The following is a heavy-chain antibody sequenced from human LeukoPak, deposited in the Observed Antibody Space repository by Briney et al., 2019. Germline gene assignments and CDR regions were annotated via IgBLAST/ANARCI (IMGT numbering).Heavy chain of an antibody. D-gene: IGHD6-6*01. V-gene: IGHV3-23*01. J-gene: IGHJ4*02. CDR2: ISGSGGST. CDR1: GFTFSSYA. Sequence: GGSLRLSCAASGFTFSSYAMSWVRQAPGKGLEWVSAISGSGGSTYYADSVKGRFTISRDNSKNTLHLQMNSLRAEDTAVYYCVPASIAAIDYWGQGTLVTVSS. CDR3: VPASIAAIDY.